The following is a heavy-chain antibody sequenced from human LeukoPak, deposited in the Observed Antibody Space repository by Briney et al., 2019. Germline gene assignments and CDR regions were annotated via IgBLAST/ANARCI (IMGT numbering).Heavy chain of an antibody. CDR1: GYSFTSYW. Sequence: GASLQISCKGSGYSFTSYWIGWVRQMPGKGLEWMGIIYPGDSDTRYSPSFQGQVTISADKSISTAYLQWSSLKASDTAMYYCARVIPIAVAATEYYFDYWGQGTLVTVSS. CDR2: IYPGDSDT. D-gene: IGHD6-19*01. V-gene: IGHV5-51*01. CDR3: ARVIPIAVAATEYYFDY. J-gene: IGHJ4*02.